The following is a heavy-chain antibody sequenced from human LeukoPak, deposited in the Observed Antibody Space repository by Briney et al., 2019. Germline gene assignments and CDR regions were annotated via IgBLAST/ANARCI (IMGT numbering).Heavy chain of an antibody. CDR3: ARHPSHTGSKIDY. CDR2: INYSGNT. CDR1: GGSISSSSYY. Sequence: SETLSLTCTVSGGSISSSSYYWGWIRQPPGKGLEWITSINYSGNTYYNPSLKSRVTTSVDTSKNQFSLKLTSVTAADTAVYYCARHPSHTGSKIDYWGQGTLVTVSS. D-gene: IGHD1-26*01. J-gene: IGHJ4*02. V-gene: IGHV4-39*01.